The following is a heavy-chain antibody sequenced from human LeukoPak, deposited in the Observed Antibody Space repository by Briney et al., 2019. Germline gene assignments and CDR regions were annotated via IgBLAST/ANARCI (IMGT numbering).Heavy chain of an antibody. Sequence: ASVKVSCKASGYTFTGYYMHWVRQAPGQGLEWMGWINPNSGGTNYAQKLQGRVTMTTDTSTSTAYMELRSLRSDDTAVYYCARASSIAAAGMGGIFDYWGQGTLVTVSS. J-gene: IGHJ4*02. CDR2: INPNSGGT. CDR1: GYTFTGYY. V-gene: IGHV1-2*02. D-gene: IGHD6-13*01. CDR3: ARASSIAAAGMGGIFDY.